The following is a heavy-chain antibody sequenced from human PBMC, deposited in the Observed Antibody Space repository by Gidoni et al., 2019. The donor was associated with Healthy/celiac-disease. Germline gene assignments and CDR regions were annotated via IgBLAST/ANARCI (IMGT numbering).Heavy chain of an antibody. V-gene: IGHV5-10-1*03. J-gene: IGHJ4*02. CDR3: ARDGVGYYDSSGYYLDFFDY. CDR2: IDPSDSYT. Sequence: EVQLVQSGAEVKKPGESLRISCKGSGYSFTSYWISWVRQMPGKGLEWMGRIDPSDSYTNYSPSFQGHVTISADKSISTAYLQWSSLKASDTAMYYCARDGVGYYDSSGYYLDFFDYWGQGTLVTVSS. D-gene: IGHD3-22*01. CDR1: GYSFTSYW.